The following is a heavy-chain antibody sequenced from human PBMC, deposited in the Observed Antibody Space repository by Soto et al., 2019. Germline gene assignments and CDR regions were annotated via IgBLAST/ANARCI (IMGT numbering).Heavy chain of an antibody. CDR3: AIDPKRGYCSSTSCYDLYYYYYMDV. V-gene: IGHV3-7*01. CDR2: IKQDGSEK. J-gene: IGHJ6*03. CDR1: GFTFSSYW. D-gene: IGHD2-2*01. Sequence: GGSLRLSCAASGFTFSSYWMSWVRQAPGKGLEWVANIKQDGSEKYYVDSVKGRFTISRDNDKNSLYLQMNSLRAEDTAVYYCAIDPKRGYCSSTSCYDLYYYYYMDVWGKGT.